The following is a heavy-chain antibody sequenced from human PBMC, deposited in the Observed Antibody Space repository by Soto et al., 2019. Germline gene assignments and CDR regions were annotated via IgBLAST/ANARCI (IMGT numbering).Heavy chain of an antibody. CDR2: IYHSGST. Sequence: SETLSRTGAVSGDSISISKWWSWVRQPPGKGLEWIGEIYHSGSTNYNPSLKSRVIISVDKSKNQFSLKLSSVTDADTAVYYCARGERQQQRDYWGQGTLVTVS. CDR1: GDSISISKW. D-gene: IGHD6-13*01. CDR3: ARGERQQQRDY. V-gene: IGHV4-4*02. J-gene: IGHJ4*02.